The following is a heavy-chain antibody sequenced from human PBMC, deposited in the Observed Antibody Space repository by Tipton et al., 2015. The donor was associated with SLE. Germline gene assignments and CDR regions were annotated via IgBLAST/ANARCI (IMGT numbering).Heavy chain of an antibody. CDR2: ISDGGGT. CDR3: ARGMVTWRGAILGVDV. CDR1: GGSISNNY. J-gene: IGHJ6*02. D-gene: IGHD2-21*02. Sequence: TLSLTCSVSGGSISNNYWIWIRQPPGKGLEWIGYISDGGGTNYNPSLKSRVTISVDPAKNQFSLRLTSVTAADTAVYYCARGMVTWRGAILGVDVWGQGTTVNVSS. V-gene: IGHV4-59*08.